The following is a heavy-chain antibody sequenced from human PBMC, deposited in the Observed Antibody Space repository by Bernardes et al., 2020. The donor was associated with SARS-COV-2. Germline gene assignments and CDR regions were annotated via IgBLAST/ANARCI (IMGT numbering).Heavy chain of an antibody. CDR1: GSTLTELS. Sequence: ASVKVSCKVSGSTLTELSMHWVRQAPGKGLEWMGGFDPEDGETIYAQKFQGRVTMTEDTSTDTAYMELSSLRSEDTAVYYCATVPPFISGWYLSVHPNWFDPWGQGTLVTVSS. D-gene: IGHD6-19*01. CDR2: FDPEDGET. J-gene: IGHJ5*02. V-gene: IGHV1-24*01. CDR3: ATVPPFISGWYLSVHPNWFDP.